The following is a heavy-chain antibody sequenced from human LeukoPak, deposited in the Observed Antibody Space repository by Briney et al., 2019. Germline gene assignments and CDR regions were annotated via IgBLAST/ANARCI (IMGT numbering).Heavy chain of an antibody. D-gene: IGHD2-2*01. CDR2: IIPIFGTA. CDR1: GGTFSSYA. CDR3: ARAGGDCSSTSCYLDWFDP. V-gene: IGHV1-69*13. J-gene: IGHJ5*02. Sequence: SVKVSCKASGGTFSSYAISWVRQAPGQGLEWMGGIIPIFGTANYAQKFQGRVTITADESTSTAYMELSSLRSEDTAVYYCARAGGDCSSTSCYLDWFDPLGQGTPGTGSS.